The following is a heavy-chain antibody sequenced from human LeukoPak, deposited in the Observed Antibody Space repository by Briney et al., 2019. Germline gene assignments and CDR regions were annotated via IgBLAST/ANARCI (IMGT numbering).Heavy chain of an antibody. CDR1: GYTSTGYY. CDR2: INPNSGGT. CDR3: ASWGQIWMVYAISRGDY. V-gene: IGHV1-2*02. J-gene: IGHJ4*02. Sequence: ASVKVSCKASGYTSTGYYMHWVRQAPGQGLEWTGWINPNSGGTNYAQEFQGRVTMTRDMSISTAYMELSRLRSDDTAVYYCASWGQIWMVYAISRGDYWGQGTLVTVSS. D-gene: IGHD2-8*01.